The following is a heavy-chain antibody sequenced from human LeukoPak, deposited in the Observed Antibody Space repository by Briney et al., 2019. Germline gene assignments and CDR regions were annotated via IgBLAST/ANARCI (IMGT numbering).Heavy chain of an antibody. Sequence: GGSLRLSCKASGFTVSSYCMSWVRQAPGKGLEWVALIYSGGNTDYADSVKGRFTISRDNSKNTLYLQMNSLRAEDTAVYYCAKDHSAYCGGDCYSCFDYWGQGTLVTVSS. CDR1: GFTVSSYC. J-gene: IGHJ4*02. D-gene: IGHD2-21*01. CDR3: AKDHSAYCGGDCYSCFDY. CDR2: IYSGGNT. V-gene: IGHV3-53*05.